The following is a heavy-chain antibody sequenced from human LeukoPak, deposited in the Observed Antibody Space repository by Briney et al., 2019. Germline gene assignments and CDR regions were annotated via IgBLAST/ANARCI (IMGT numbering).Heavy chain of an antibody. CDR2: INPNSGGT. J-gene: IGHJ4*02. CDR1: GYTFTVYY. CDR3: ARENSSGWYGY. V-gene: IGHV1-2*02. Sequence: ASVKVSFKASGYTFTVYYMHWVRQAPGQGLEWMGWINPNSGGTNYAQKFQGRVTMTRDTSISTAYMELSRLRSDDTAVYYCARENSSGWYGYWGQGTLVTVSS. D-gene: IGHD6-19*01.